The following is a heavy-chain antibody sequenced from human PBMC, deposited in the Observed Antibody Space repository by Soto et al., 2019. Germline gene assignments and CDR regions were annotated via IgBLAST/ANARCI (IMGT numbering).Heavy chain of an antibody. CDR3: AKSIGSSSTAAYDY. V-gene: IGHV3-9*01. D-gene: IGHD6-6*01. CDR1: GFTFDDYG. J-gene: IGHJ4*02. Sequence: GGSLRLSCAASGFTFDDYGMHWVRQAPGKGLEWVSGISWNSGSIGYADSVKGRFTISRDNAKNSLYLQMNSLRAEDTALYFCAKSIGSSSTAAYDYWGQGTLVTVSS. CDR2: ISWNSGSI.